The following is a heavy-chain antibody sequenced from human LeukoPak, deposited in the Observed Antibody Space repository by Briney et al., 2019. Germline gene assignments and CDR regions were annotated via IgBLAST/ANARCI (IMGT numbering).Heavy chain of an antibody. Sequence: PGGSLRLSCAASGFIFSSYGMSWVRQAPGKGLEWVSAISGSGGSTYYADSVKGRFTISRDNSKNTLYLQMNSLRAEDTAVYYCAKHRGYSYGYPFDYWGQGTLVTVSS. CDR2: ISGSGGST. J-gene: IGHJ4*02. D-gene: IGHD5-18*01. V-gene: IGHV3-23*01. CDR3: AKHRGYSYGYPFDY. CDR1: GFIFSSYG.